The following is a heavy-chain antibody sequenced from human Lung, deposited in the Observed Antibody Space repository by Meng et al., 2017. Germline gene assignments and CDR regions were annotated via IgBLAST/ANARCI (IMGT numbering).Heavy chain of an antibody. CDR3: SSNLRGGALAY. V-gene: IGHV4-61*02. Sequence: QVQLEQSAPGLVKPSSTLYLSCSASGGTISNGTFCWTRLRPPPGKGLKYIGSVYTSGTTDYNPSHKSRLTISVDMSKNLFSLNLSSVTAADTAVYYCSSNLRGGALAYWGQGTLVTVSS. D-gene: IGHD3-16*01. CDR1: GGTISNGTFC. CDR2: VYTSGTT. J-gene: IGHJ4*02.